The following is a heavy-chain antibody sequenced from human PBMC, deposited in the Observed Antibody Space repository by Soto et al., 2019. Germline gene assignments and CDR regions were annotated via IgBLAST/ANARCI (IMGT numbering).Heavy chain of an antibody. CDR3: ARDLSPYSDYYDESTSETWFDP. V-gene: IGHV3-11*01. CDR1: GFTFSDYY. CDR2: ISKSGSII. J-gene: IGHJ5*02. D-gene: IGHD3-16*01. Sequence: PGGSPRLSCAASGFTFSDYYMSWLRQPPGKGLEWVSYISKSGSIIHFADSVKGRFAISRDNAKNTLYLQMSSLRAEDAALYYCARDLSPYSDYYDESTSETWFDPWGQGTLVTVSS.